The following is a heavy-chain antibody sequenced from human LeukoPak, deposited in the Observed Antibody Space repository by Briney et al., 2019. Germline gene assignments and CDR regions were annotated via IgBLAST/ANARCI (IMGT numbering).Heavy chain of an antibody. CDR2: ISGSGGST. Sequence: GGSLRLPCAASGFTFSSYGMSWVRQAPGKGLEWVSAISGSGGSTYYADSVKGRFTISRDNSKNTLYLQMNSLRAEDTAVYYCAKDTAENGDYCFDYWGQGTLVTVSS. V-gene: IGHV3-23*01. D-gene: IGHD4-17*01. CDR1: GFTFSSYG. CDR3: AKDTAENGDYCFDY. J-gene: IGHJ4*02.